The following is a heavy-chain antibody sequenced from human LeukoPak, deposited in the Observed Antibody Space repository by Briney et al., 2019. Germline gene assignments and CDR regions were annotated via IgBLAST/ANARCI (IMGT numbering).Heavy chain of an antibody. CDR2: IYHSGST. J-gene: IGHJ4*02. CDR1: GGSISSGGYY. CDR3: ARARYSGSYYVFDY. Sequence: SSQTLSLTCTVSGGSISSGGYYWSWIRQPSGKGLEWIGYIYHSGSTYYNPSLKSRVTISVDRSKNQFSLKLSSVTAADTAVYYCARARYSGSYYVFDYWGQGTLVTVSS. V-gene: IGHV4-30-2*01. D-gene: IGHD1-26*01.